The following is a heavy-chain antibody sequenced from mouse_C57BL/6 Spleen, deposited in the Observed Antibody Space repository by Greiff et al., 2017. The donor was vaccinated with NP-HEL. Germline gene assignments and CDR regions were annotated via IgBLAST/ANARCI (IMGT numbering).Heavy chain of an antibody. V-gene: IGHV1-72*01. CDR1: GYTFTSYW. CDR2: IDPNSGGT. CDR3: ASEAYYSNYAAY. J-gene: IGHJ3*01. D-gene: IGHD2-5*01. Sequence: QVQLQQPGAELVKPGASVKLSCKASGYTFTSYWMHWVKQRPGRGLEWIGRIDPNSGGTKYNEKFKSKATLTVDKPSSTAYMQLSSLTSEVSAVYYCASEAYYSNYAAYWGQGTLVTVSA.